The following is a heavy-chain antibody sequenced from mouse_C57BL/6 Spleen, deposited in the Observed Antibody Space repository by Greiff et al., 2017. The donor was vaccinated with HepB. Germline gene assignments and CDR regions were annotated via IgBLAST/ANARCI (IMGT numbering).Heavy chain of an antibody. CDR3: ARDSDYYGSIPFAY. J-gene: IGHJ3*01. V-gene: IGHV3-1*01. D-gene: IGHD1-1*01. Sequence: EVQVVESGPGMVKPSQSLSLTCTVTGYSITSGYDWHWIRHFPGNKLEWMGYISYSGSTNYNPSLKSRISITHDTSKNHFFLKLNSVTTEDTATYYCARDSDYYGSIPFAYWGQGTLVTVSA. CDR2: ISYSGST. CDR1: GYSITSGYD.